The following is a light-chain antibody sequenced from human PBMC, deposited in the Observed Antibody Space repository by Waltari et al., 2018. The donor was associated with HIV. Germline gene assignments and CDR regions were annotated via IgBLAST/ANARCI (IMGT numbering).Light chain of an antibody. Sequence: QSALTQPASVSGSPGQSVTISCTGTSSAVGAYTYVSWYQQHPGKVPKLMIYQVRNRPSGISDRFSGSKSGNTASLIISGLQAEDEADYYCTSQTDRGTFVFGPGTKVTVL. V-gene: IGLV2-14*01. CDR3: TSQTDRGTFV. J-gene: IGLJ1*01. CDR1: SSAVGAYTY. CDR2: QVR.